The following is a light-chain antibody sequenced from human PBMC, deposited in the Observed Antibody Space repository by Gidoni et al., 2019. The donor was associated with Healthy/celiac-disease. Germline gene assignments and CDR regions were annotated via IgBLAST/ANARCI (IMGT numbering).Light chain of an antibody. CDR2: AAS. J-gene: IGKJ1*01. Sequence: VIWMTQSPSLLSASTGDRVTISCRMSQRISSSLAWYQQKPGKAPELLIYAASTLQSGVPSRFSGSGFGTDFTITTSCLQSDEFATYYCQQYYSFPQAFGQGTKVEIK. V-gene: IGKV1D-8*01. CDR3: QQYYSFPQA. CDR1: QRISSS.